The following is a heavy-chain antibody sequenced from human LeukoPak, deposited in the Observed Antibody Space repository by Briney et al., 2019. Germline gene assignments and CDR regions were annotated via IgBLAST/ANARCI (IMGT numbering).Heavy chain of an antibody. CDR1: GGPISNYY. CDR2: IYYSGST. J-gene: IGHJ6*02. V-gene: IGHV4-59*12. CDR3: ARSKPRYYYYYGMDV. Sequence: KPSETLSLTCTVSGGPISNYYWSWIRQPPGKGLEWIGYIYYSGSTNYNPSLKSRVTISVDTSKNQFSLKLSSVTAADTAVYYCARSKPRYYYYYGMDVWGQGTTVTVSS.